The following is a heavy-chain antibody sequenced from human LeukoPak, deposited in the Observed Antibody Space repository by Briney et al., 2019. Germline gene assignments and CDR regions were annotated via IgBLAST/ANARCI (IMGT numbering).Heavy chain of an antibody. Sequence: AGGSLRLSCAASGFTVSSNYMSWVRQAPGKGLEWVSVIYSGGSTYYADSVKGRFTISRDNSKNTLYPQMNSLRAEDTAVYYCASEHNTASDYWGQGTLVTVSS. CDR3: ASEHNTASDY. D-gene: IGHD5-18*01. CDR2: IYSGGST. J-gene: IGHJ4*02. V-gene: IGHV3-53*01. CDR1: GFTVSSNY.